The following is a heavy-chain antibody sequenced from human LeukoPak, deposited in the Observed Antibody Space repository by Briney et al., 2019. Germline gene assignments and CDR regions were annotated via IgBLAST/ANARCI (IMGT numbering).Heavy chain of an antibody. CDR1: GFTFSTYA. J-gene: IGHJ4*02. Sequence: GGSLRLSCAASGFTFSTYAMSWVRQAPGKGLEWVSGITGSGGSTHYADSVKGRFTISRDNSKNTLYLQMNSLRAEDTAAYYCAKEGMYYDILTGYYEGYFDYWGQGTLVTVSS. V-gene: IGHV3-23*01. CDR2: ITGSGGST. CDR3: AKEGMYYDILTGYYEGYFDY. D-gene: IGHD3-9*01.